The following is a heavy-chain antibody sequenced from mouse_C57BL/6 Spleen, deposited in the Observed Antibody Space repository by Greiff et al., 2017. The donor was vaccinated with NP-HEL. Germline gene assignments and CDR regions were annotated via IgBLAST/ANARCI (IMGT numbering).Heavy chain of an antibody. V-gene: IGHV1-81*01. CDR2: IYPRSGNT. CDR1: GYTFTSYG. J-gene: IGHJ4*01. CDR3: ARKGGLENYYAMDY. Sequence: VKLMESGAELARPGASVKLSCKASGYTFTSYGISWVKQRTGQGLEWIGEIYPRSGNTYYNEKFKGKATLTADKSSSTAYMELRSLTSEDSAVYFCARKGGLENYYAMDYWGQGTSVTVSS.